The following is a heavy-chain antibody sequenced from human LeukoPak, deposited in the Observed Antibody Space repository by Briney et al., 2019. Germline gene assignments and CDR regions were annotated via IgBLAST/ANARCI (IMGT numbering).Heavy chain of an antibody. CDR2: ISSRSIYI. D-gene: IGHD3-10*01. V-gene: IGHV3-21*01. J-gene: IGHJ4*02. CDR3: ASDRYYYGSGSYYSGAFDN. CDR1: GFTLCSYT. Sequence: PGGSLRLSCAASGFTLCSYTMNWLRQAPGKGLEWVSSISSRSIYIYYADSVKGRFTISRDNAKNSLYLQMNSLRAEDTAVYYCASDRYYYGSGSYYSGAFDNWGQGTLVTVSS.